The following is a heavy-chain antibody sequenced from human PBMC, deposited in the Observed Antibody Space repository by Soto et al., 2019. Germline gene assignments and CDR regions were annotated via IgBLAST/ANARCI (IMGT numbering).Heavy chain of an antibody. CDR2: IIPIFGTA. J-gene: IGHJ4*02. D-gene: IGHD6-13*01. Sequence: QVQLVQSGAEVKKPGSSVKVSCKASGGTFSSYAISWVRQAPGQGLEWMGGIIPIFGTANYAQKFQGRVTITADESTSTPYMELSSLRSEDTAVYYCARASGTTKGAAAGTYFDYWGQGTLVTVSS. CDR1: GGTFSSYA. V-gene: IGHV1-69*01. CDR3: ARASGTTKGAAAGTYFDY.